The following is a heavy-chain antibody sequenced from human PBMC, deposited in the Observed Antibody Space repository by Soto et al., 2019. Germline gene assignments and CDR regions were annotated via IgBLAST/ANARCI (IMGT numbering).Heavy chain of an antibody. CDR2: ISGSGGST. D-gene: IGHD1-26*01. J-gene: IGHJ4*02. CDR1: GFTFSSYA. CDR3: ARRGSGSDYAY. Sequence: EVQLLESGGGLVQPGGSLRLSCAASGFTFSSYAMRWVRQAPVKGLEWVSAISGSGGSTYYADSVKGRFTISRDNSKNTLYLLMISLSAEDTSVYYFARRGSGSDYAYSGQGTLVTVSS. V-gene: IGHV3-23*01.